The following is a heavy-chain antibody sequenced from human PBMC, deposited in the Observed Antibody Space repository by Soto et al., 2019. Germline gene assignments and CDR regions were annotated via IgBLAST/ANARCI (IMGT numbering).Heavy chain of an antibody. J-gene: IGHJ3*02. D-gene: IGHD3-3*01. V-gene: IGHV1-2*02. CDR2: INPATGAA. CDR3: ARGGGVGVAGSADFDM. CDR1: GYPVTAYY. Sequence: QLHLVQSGAVVKKPGASVTVSCSASGYPVTAYYMHWVRQAPGRGLEWMGGINPATGAAKYTQTFQRRVTMTRDTSTNSVFMDLRGLTSEDTAVFYCARGGGVGVAGSADFDMWGQGTVVTVSS.